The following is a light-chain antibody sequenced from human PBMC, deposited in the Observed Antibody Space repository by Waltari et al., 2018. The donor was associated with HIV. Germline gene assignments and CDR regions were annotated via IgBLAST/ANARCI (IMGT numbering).Light chain of an antibody. Sequence: EIVLTQSPGTLSLSPGERATLSCRASQSVRSSHLAWYQQKPGQAPRLLIYGASSRATGIPDRFSGSGSGADFTLTISRLEPEDFAVYYCQQYSSSPSTFGQGTKLEIK. J-gene: IGKJ2*02. CDR3: QQYSSSPST. CDR2: GAS. CDR1: QSVRSSH. V-gene: IGKV3-20*01.